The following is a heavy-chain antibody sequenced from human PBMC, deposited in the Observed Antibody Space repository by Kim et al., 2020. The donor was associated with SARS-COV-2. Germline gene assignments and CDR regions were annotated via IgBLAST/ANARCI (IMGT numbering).Heavy chain of an antibody. D-gene: IGHD2-15*01. J-gene: IGHJ4*02. CDR3: ASDPWVVVAATRDY. Sequence: ADSVKGRFTISRDNSKNTLYLQMNSLRAEDTAVYYCASDPWVVVAATRDYWGQGTLVTVSS. V-gene: IGHV3-30*01.